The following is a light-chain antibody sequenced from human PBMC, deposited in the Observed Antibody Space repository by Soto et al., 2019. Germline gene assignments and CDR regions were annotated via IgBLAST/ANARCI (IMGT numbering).Light chain of an antibody. J-gene: IGKJ4*01. CDR2: GAF. V-gene: IGKV3-20*01. CDR1: QYISSNY. Sequence: EVVLTQSPGTLSLSPGERATLSCRASQYISSNYLAWYQQKHGRAPRLLIFGAFNRATGVPDRFSGSASGTDFALTISGLEPEDFAVYYCQQYDNSPLTFGGGTKG. CDR3: QQYDNSPLT.